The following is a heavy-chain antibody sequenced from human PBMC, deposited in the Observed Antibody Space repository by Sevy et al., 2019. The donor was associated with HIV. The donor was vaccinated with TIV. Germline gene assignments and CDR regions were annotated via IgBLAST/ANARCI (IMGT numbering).Heavy chain of an antibody. V-gene: IGHV1-18*01. D-gene: IGHD2-15*01. J-gene: IGHJ6*02. CDR2: ISAYNGNT. CDR3: ARDGYCSGGSCYPNYYYGMDV. Sequence: ASVKVSCKASGYTFTSYGISWVRQAPGQGLEWMGWISAYNGNTNYAQKLQGRVTMTTETSTSTAYMELRSLGSDDTAVYYCARDGYCSGGSCYPNYYYGMDVWGQGTTVTVSS. CDR1: GYTFTSYG.